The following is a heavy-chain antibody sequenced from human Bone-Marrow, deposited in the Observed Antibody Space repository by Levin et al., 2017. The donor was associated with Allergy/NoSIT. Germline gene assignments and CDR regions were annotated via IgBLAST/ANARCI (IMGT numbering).Heavy chain of an antibody. Sequence: GESLKISCAASGFTFTNAWMSWVRQAPGKGLEWVGRIKSKTEGEITGYAAPVKGRFTVSRDDSKDTLYLQMNSLKTEDTALYYCTSYVDARGDYWGQGTLVTVSS. CDR2: IKSKTEGEIT. CDR3: TSYVDARGDY. CDR1: GFTFTNAW. V-gene: IGHV3-15*01. J-gene: IGHJ4*02. D-gene: IGHD3-16*01.